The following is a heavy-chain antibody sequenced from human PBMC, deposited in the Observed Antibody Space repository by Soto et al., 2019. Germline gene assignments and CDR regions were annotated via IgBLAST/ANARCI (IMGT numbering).Heavy chain of an antibody. CDR1: GFTFSSCE. J-gene: IGHJ4*02. D-gene: IGHD3-9*01. CDR2: ISSSGDSS. V-gene: IGHV3-48*03. CDR3: ARVDCNTSTSRAQEFDS. Sequence: GGSLRLTCAASGFTFSSCEMNWVRQAQGTTLECVSYISSSGDSSYYTPSVKSRFTISRDNSKNPLSLQMNCLSVEDTAVYYCARVDCNTSTSRAQEFDSWGQGTLVTVYS.